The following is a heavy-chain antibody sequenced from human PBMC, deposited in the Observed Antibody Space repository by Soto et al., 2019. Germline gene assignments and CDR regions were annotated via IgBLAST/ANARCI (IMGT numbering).Heavy chain of an antibody. J-gene: IGHJ4*02. CDR3: ARVPLRGYSGHLDY. D-gene: IGHD5-12*01. V-gene: IGHV1-2*02. CDR1: GYTFIGYY. CDR2: INPNGGGT. Sequence: QVQLVQSGAEVKKPGASVKVSCKASGYTFIGYYIHWVRQAPGQGLEWIGWINPNGGGTNYAQNLQGRVTMTRDTAITTAYMELSRLGSDDTAIYYCARVPLRGYSGHLDYWGQGTLVTVSS.